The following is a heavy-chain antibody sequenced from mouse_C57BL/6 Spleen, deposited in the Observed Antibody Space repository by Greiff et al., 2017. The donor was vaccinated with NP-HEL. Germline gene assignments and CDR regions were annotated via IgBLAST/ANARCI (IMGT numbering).Heavy chain of an antibody. CDR3: ARGGENLTFDY. V-gene: IGHV3-6*01. D-gene: IGHD2-13*01. J-gene: IGHJ2*01. CDR2: ISYDGSN. Sequence: EVKLMESGPGLVKPSQSLSLTCSVTGYSITSGYYWNWIRQFPGNKLEWMGYISYDGSNNYNPSLKNRISITRDTSKNQFFLKLNSVTTEDTATYYCARGGENLTFDYWGQGTTLTVSS. CDR1: GYSITSGYY.